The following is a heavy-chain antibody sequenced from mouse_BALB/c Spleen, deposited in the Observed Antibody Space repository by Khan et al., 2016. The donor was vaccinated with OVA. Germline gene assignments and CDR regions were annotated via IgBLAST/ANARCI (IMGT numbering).Heavy chain of an antibody. J-gene: IGHJ4*01. D-gene: IGHD2-1*01. CDR2: INTETGEP. CDR1: GYTFTDYS. CDR3: ARNYYGNYGAMDY. V-gene: IGHV9-2-1*01. Sequence: QIQLVQSGPELKKPGETVKISCKASGYTFTDYSMHWVKQAPGKGLKWMGWINTETGEPTYADDFKGRFACSLETSASTAYLQINNLKNEDTATYFCARNYYGNYGAMDYWGQGTSVTVSS.